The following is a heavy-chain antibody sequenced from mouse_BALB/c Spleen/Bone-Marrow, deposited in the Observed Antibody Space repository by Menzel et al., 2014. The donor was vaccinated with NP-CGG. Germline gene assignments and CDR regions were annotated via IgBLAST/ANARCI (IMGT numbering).Heavy chain of an antibody. D-gene: IGHD1-1*01. J-gene: IGHJ3*01. CDR1: GFNIKDTY. CDR3: ARSGDYGSSLAY. CDR2: IDPANGNT. Sequence: EVHLVESGAELVKPGASVKLSCTASGFNIKDTYMHWVKQRPEQGLEWIGRIDPANGNTKYDPKFQGKATITADTSSNTAYLQLSSLTSEDTAVYYCARSGDYGSSLAYWGQGTLVIVSA. V-gene: IGHV14-3*02.